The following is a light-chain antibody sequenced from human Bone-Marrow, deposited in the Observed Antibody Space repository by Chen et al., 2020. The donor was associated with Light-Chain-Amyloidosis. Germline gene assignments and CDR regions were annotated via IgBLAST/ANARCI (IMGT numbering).Light chain of an antibody. CDR1: NIGSTS. CDR3: QVGDRSSDRPV. J-gene: IGLJ3*02. V-gene: IGLV3-21*02. Sequence: SYVLTQPSSVSVAPGQTATIACGGNNIGSTSVHWYQQTPGQAPLLVVYDDSDRPSGIPERLSGSNAGNTATLTISRVEAGDEADYCCQVGDRSSDRPVFGGGTKLTVL. CDR2: DDS.